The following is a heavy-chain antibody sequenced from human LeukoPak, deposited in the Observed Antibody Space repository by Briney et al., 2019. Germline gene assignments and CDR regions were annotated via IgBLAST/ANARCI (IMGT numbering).Heavy chain of an antibody. CDR2: LKSKGSGGTT. V-gene: IGHV3-15*01. Sequence: PGGSLRLSCAASGFNFNAAWMSWVRRTPGKGLEWIGRLKSKGSGGTTDYAAPVKGRFAISRDDSKNTLYLQMNSLRAEDTAVYYCANPGYYDSNDYWGQGTLVTVSS. CDR3: ANPGYYDSNDY. D-gene: IGHD3-22*01. CDR1: GFNFNAAW. J-gene: IGHJ4*02.